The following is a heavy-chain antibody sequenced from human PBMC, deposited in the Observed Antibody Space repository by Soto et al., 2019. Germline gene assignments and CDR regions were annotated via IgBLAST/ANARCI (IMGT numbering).Heavy chain of an antibody. J-gene: IGHJ4*02. D-gene: IGHD3-22*01. CDR3: ANRNYYAKSGYTYPYFDF. Sequence: GGSLRLSCAASGFTFSNYDMSWVRQAPGKGLDWVSTISASGGSTFYADSVKGRFTISRDNSKNTVYLQMNSLRVEDTAVYYCANRNYYAKSGYTYPYFDFWGXGSLVTVSS. V-gene: IGHV3-23*01. CDR2: ISASGGST. CDR1: GFTFSNYD.